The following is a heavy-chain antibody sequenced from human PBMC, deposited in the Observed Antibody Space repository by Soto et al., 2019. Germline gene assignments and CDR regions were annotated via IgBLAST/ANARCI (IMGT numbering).Heavy chain of an antibody. CDR2: IYYSGSS. J-gene: IGHJ5*02. V-gene: IGHV4-59*08. Sequence: PSETLSLTCTVSGGSIGRYYWSWFRQPPGKGLEWIGYIYYSGSSDYNPFLKSRVTISIDTSKSQYSLRLSSVTAADTAVFYCARWYFDWLYRLHGHNWFDPWGQGTLVTVSS. D-gene: IGHD3-9*01. CDR3: ARWYFDWLYRLHGHNWFDP. CDR1: GGSIGRYY.